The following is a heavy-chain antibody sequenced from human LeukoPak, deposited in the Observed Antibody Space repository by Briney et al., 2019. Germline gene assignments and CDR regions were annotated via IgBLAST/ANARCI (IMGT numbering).Heavy chain of an antibody. Sequence: SVKVSCKASGDTFSSYAISWVRQAPGQGLEWMGAIILMFGTSHYAQNFQGRVTITADESTNTVYMELSSLRSEDTAMYYCASRRFGDLLFDYWGQGTLVTVSS. V-gene: IGHV1-69*13. CDR3: ASRRFGDLLFDY. J-gene: IGHJ4*02. CDR1: GDTFSSYA. D-gene: IGHD3-10*01. CDR2: IILMFGTS.